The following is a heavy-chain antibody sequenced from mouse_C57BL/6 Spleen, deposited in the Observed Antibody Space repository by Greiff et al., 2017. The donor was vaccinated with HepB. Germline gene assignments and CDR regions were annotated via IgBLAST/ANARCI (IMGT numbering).Heavy chain of an antibody. V-gene: IGHV1-82*01. J-gene: IGHJ1*03. CDR1: GYAFSSSW. CDR2: IYPGDGDT. D-gene: IGHD2-3*01. Sequence: QVQLQQSGPELVKPGASVKISCKASGYAFSSSWMNWVKQRPGQGLEWIGRIYPGDGDTNYNGKFKGKATLTADKSSSTAYMQLSSLTSEDSAVYFCARQGLLRYFDVWGTGTTVTVSS. CDR3: ARQGLLRYFDV.